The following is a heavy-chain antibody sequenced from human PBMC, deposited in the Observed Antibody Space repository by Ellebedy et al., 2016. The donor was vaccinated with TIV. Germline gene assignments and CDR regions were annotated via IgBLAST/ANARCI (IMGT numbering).Heavy chain of an antibody. CDR2: VSDSDTI. CDR3: ARDNWNGLASDY. CDR1: GFTFSSYS. D-gene: IGHD1-20*01. V-gene: IGHV3-48*01. J-gene: IGHJ4*02. Sequence: GESLKISCAASGFTFSSYSINWVRQAPGKGLEWISYVSDSDTIYYADSVRGRFTISRDKAKKSVYLQMNSLRAEDTAVYYCARDNWNGLASDYWGQGTLVTVSS.